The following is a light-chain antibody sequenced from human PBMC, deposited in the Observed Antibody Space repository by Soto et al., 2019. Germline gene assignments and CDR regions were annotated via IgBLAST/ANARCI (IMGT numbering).Light chain of an antibody. V-gene: IGKV1D-12*01. CDR2: TAS. CDR1: HGISSW. CDR3: QQAYSFPVA. J-gene: IGKJ4*01. Sequence: DIEITQCPSSVPASVGERLNITCRASHGISSWLAWYQQKPGKAPNLLIYTASTLQTGVPSRFSGSGSGTDFTLTIRSLQTEDFATYYSQQAYSFPVAFGGGTKVDIK.